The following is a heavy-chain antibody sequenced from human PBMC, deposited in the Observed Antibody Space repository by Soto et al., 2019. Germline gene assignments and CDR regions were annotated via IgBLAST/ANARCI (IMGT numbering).Heavy chain of an antibody. CDR1: GFTFSSYW. CDR2: INSDGSST. Sequence: QPGGSLRLSCAASGFTFSSYWMHWVRQAPGKGLVWVSRINSDGSSTSYADSVKGRFTISRDNAKNTLYLQMNSLRAEDTAVYYCARERPEGLHLGELSLYAFDIWGQGTMVTVSS. J-gene: IGHJ3*02. D-gene: IGHD3-16*02. V-gene: IGHV3-74*01. CDR3: ARERPEGLHLGELSLYAFDI.